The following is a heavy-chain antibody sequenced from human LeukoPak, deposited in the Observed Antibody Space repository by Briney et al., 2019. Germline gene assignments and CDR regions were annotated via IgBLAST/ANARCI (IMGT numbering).Heavy chain of an antibody. Sequence: SETLSLTCTVSGGSISSYYWSWIRQPPGKGLEWIGYIYYSGSTNYNPSLKSRVTISVDTSKNQFSLKLSSVTAADTAVYYCARVERQLSAWHYYYYMDVWGKGTTVTVSS. J-gene: IGHJ6*03. CDR2: IYYSGST. V-gene: IGHV4-59*01. D-gene: IGHD2/OR15-2a*01. CDR1: GGSISSYY. CDR3: ARVERQLSAWHYYYYMDV.